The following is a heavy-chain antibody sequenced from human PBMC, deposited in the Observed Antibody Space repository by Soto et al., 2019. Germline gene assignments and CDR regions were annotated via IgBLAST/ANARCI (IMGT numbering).Heavy chain of an antibody. CDR2: INHSGST. J-gene: IGHJ4*02. CDR1: GVSFSGYY. CDR3: ARVASSGWLKMID. Sequence: QVQLQQWGAGLLKPSETLSLTCAVYGVSFSGYYWSWIRQPPGKGLEWIGEINHSGSTNYNPSLKSRVTISVDTSKNQFSLKLSSVTAADTAVYYCARVASSGWLKMIDWGQGTLVTVSS. V-gene: IGHV4-34*01. D-gene: IGHD6-19*01.